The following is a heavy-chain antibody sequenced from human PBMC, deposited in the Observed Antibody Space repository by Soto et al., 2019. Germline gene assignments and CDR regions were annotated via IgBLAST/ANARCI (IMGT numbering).Heavy chain of an antibody. D-gene: IGHD3-9*01. CDR3: ARGRDILTGYYAYYYYGMDV. CDR2: MNPNSGNT. V-gene: IGHV1-8*01. J-gene: IGHJ6*02. CDR1: GYTFTSYD. Sequence: QVQLVQSGAEVKKPGASVKVSCKASGYTFTSYDINWVRQATGQGLEWMGWMNPNSGNTGYAQKFQGRVTMTRNTSIGTAYMELSSLRSEDTAVYYCARGRDILTGYYAYYYYGMDVWGQGTTVTVSS.